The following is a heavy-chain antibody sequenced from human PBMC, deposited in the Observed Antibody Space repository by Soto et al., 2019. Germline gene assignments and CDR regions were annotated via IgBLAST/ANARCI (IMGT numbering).Heavy chain of an antibody. J-gene: IGHJ4*02. CDR2: INHSGST. Sequence: SETLSLTCAVYGVSFSGYYWSWIRQPPGKGLEWIGEINHSGSTNYNPSLKSRVTISVDTSKNQFSLKLSSVTAADTAVYYCIRYLDYWGQGTLVTVSS. CDR3: IRYLDY. CDR1: GVSFSGYY. V-gene: IGHV4-34*01.